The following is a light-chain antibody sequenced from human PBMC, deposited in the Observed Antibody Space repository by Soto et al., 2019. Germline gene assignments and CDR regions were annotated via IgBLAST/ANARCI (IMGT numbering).Light chain of an antibody. V-gene: IGLV2-14*01. Sequence: QSALTQPASVSGSPGQSITFSCTGTSSDIGVYNYVSWYQQHPGKAPKLMIYEVNNRPSGVSNRFSGSKSGNTASLTISGLQAGDEADYYCSSYTTSNTYVFGTGTKLTVL. J-gene: IGLJ1*01. CDR2: EVN. CDR1: SSDIGVYNY. CDR3: SSYTTSNTYV.